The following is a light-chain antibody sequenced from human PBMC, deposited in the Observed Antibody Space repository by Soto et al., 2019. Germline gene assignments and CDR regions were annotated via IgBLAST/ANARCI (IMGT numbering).Light chain of an antibody. V-gene: IGKV1D-12*01. CDR3: QQADSFPLT. CDR1: QDISTL. J-gene: IGKJ4*01. CDR2: GAS. Sequence: DIQMTQAPSSVSASIGDTLTITVRASQDISTLLAWYQQKPGKAPKLLIYGASTLESGVPSRFSGRGSGTDFTLTISSLQPEDFATYSCQQADSFPLTFGGGTKVDIK.